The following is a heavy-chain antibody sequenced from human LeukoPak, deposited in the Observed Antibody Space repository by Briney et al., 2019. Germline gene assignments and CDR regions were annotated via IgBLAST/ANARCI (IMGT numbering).Heavy chain of an antibody. CDR2: ISAYNGDT. J-gene: IGHJ4*02. D-gene: IGHD3-22*01. CDR3: ARDPSNTSGNFPYFDY. Sequence: ASVKVSCKASGCTFTRHGVSWVRQAPGQGLEWMGWISAYNGDTKYAQNFQGRVTITTDTSTTTAYMELRSLRSDDTAVYYCARDPSNTSGNFPYFDYWGQGTLVTVSS. V-gene: IGHV1-18*01. CDR1: GCTFTRHG.